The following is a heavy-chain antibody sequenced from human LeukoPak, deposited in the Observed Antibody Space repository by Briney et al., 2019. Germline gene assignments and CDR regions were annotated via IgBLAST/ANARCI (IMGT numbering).Heavy chain of an antibody. CDR1: GGTFSSYA. Sequence: SVTVSCKASGGTFSSYAISWVRQAPGQGLEWMGGIIPIFGTANYAQKFQGRVTITADESTSTAYMELSSLRSEDTAVYYCARGAVTYYYDSSGYPIGPDYYYGMDVWGQGTTVTVSS. D-gene: IGHD3-22*01. V-gene: IGHV1-69*13. CDR3: ARGAVTYYYDSSGYPIGPDYYYGMDV. J-gene: IGHJ6*02. CDR2: IIPIFGTA.